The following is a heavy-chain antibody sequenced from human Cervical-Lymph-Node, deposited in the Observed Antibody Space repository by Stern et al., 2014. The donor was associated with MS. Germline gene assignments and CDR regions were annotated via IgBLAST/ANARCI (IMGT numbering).Heavy chain of an antibody. CDR1: GYFFTSYG. V-gene: IGHV1-18*01. J-gene: IGHJ6*02. CDR2: ISADNGDT. Sequence: QDQLVQSGAEVKKPGASVKVSCKASGYFFTSYGISWVRQAPGQGLEWMGWISADNGDTNYAQNVQGRVTMNTDTSTNTAYMELSSLRSDDTALYYCARDSLIRTFGVEEGMDVWGQGTTVTVSS. CDR3: ARDSLIRTFGVEEGMDV. D-gene: IGHD3-3*01.